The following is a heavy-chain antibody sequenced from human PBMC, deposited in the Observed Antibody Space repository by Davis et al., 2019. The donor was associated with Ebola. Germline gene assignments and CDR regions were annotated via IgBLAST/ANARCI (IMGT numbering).Heavy chain of an antibody. CDR3: ARQPSGYDCVDY. CDR2: IYYSGST. D-gene: IGHD5-12*01. V-gene: IGHV4-39*01. CDR1: GDSITSVTYY. J-gene: IGHJ4*02. Sequence: SETLSLTCNVSGDSITSVTYYLTWIRQPPGKGLEWIGSIYYSGSTYYNPSLKSRVTISVDTSKNQFSLKLSSVTAADTAVYYCARQPSGYDCVDYWGQGTLVTVSS.